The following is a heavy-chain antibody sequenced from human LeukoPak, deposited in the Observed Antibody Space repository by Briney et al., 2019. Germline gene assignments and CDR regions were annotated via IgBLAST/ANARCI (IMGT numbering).Heavy chain of an antibody. CDR2: ISYSGNT. J-gene: IGHJ2*01. CDR1: GGSISSYY. V-gene: IGHV4-59*01. CDR3: ARGGRPSYWYFDL. Sequence: SETLSLTCTLSGGSISSYYWSWIRQPPGKGLEWIGYISYSGNTNYNPSLKSRVTISVDTSKNQFSLKLSSVTAADTAVYYCARGGRPSYWYFDLWGRGTLVTVSS.